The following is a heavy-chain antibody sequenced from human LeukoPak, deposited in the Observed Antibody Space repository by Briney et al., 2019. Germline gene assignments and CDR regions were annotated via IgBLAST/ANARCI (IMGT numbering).Heavy chain of an antibody. CDR2: KHYRSKWYN. CDR1: GDSLSSNSAT. CDR3: AKSGHTKQRGRGQEMDV. V-gene: IGHV6-1*01. Sequence: ASQTLSLTCAISGDSLSSNSATWNWVRQSPSRGLEWLGTKHYRSKWYNDYAVSVKGRVTINPDASKKQFSLQLNSVTPEDTAVYYCAKSGHTKQRGRGQEMDVWGQGTTVTVSS. J-gene: IGHJ6*02. D-gene: IGHD5-18*01.